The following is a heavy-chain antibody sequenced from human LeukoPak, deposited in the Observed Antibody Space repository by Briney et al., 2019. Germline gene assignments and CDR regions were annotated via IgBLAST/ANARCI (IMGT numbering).Heavy chain of an antibody. V-gene: IGHV3-74*01. CDR2: ISVDSSST. Sequence: GGSLRLSCAASGFTFSSNCMHWVRQAPGKGPVWVSRISVDSSSTNYADSVKGRFTISRDNAKNTLYLQMNSPRTEDTALYYCAKSGGGSWSQVDYWGQGTLVTVSS. CDR3: AKSGGGSWSQVDY. J-gene: IGHJ4*02. CDR1: GFTFSSNC. D-gene: IGHD6-13*01.